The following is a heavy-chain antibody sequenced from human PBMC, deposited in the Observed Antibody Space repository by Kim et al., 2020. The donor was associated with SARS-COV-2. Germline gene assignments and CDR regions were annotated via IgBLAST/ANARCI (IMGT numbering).Heavy chain of an antibody. CDR1: GYTFTSYY. CDR2: INPSGGST. V-gene: IGHV1-46*01. CDR3: ARGLRYYDSSGLRGLPGH. J-gene: IGHJ1*01. Sequence: ASVKVSCKASGYTFTSYYMHWVRQAPGQGLEWMGIINPSGGSTSYAQKFQGRVTMTRDTSTSTVYMEMSSLRSEDTAVYYCARGLRYYDSSGLRGLPGHWGQGTLVTVSS. D-gene: IGHD3-22*01.